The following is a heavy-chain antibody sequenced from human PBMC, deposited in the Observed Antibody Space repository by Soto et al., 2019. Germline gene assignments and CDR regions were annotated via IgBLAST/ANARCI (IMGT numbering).Heavy chain of an antibody. Sequence: QVQLQQWGAGLLKSSETLSLTCAVYGGSFSDYYWTWIRQPPGKGLEWIGEIDHSGTSPHNASLKSRVTISVDTSKNQFSLKLRSVTAADTAVYYCARLRTVTTSYYYYGLDVWGQGTTVSVSS. CDR3: ARLRTVTTSYYYYGLDV. V-gene: IGHV4-34*01. D-gene: IGHD4-17*01. J-gene: IGHJ6*02. CDR1: GGSFSDYY. CDR2: IDHSGTS.